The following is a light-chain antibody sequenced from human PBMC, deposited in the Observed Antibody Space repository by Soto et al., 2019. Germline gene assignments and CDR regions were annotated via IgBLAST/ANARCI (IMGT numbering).Light chain of an antibody. CDR3: QQYNSYLLT. Sequence: DVQWTQSPSFLSASVGDRVTITCRASQSISSWLAWYQQKPGKAPKLLIYDASSLESGVPSRFSGSGSGTEFTLTISSLQPDDFATYYCQQYNSYLLTFGGGTKVDIK. J-gene: IGKJ4*01. CDR2: DAS. V-gene: IGKV1-5*01. CDR1: QSISSW.